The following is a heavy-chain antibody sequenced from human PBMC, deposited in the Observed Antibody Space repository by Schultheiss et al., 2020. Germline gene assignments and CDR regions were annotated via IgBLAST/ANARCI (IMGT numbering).Heavy chain of an antibody. CDR1: GGSISSYY. CDR3: ARLLWFGDEIDMDV. V-gene: IGHV4-59*08. CDR2: IYYSGST. J-gene: IGHJ6*02. D-gene: IGHD3-10*01. Sequence: SETLSLTCTVSGGSISSYYWSWIRQPPGKGLEWIGYIYYSGSTNYNPSLKSRVTISVDTSKNQFSLKLSSVTAADTAVYYCARLLWFGDEIDMDVWGQGTTVNGYS.